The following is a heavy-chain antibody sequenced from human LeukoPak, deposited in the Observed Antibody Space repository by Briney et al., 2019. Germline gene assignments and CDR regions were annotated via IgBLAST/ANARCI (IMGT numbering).Heavy chain of an antibody. CDR3: AGNTDLALRY. D-gene: IGHD5-12*01. V-gene: IGHV1-46*01. CDR1: GYTFTGYY. CDR2: INPSGGST. J-gene: IGHJ4*02. Sequence: EASVKVSCKASGYTFTGYYMHWVRQAPGQGLEWMGIINPSGGSTTYAQKFQGRVTMTRDTSTSTVYMELSSLRSEDTAVYYCAGNTDLALRYWGQGTLVTVSS.